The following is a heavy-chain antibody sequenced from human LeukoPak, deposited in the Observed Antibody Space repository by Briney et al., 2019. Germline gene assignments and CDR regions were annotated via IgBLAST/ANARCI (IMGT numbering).Heavy chain of an antibody. CDR2: ISAYNGNT. CDR3: ARGSYYYDSSGYRYYYYGMDV. D-gene: IGHD3-22*01. V-gene: IGHV1-18*01. Sequence: ASVKVSCKASGYTFTSFAISWVRQAPGQGLEWMGWISAYNGNTNYAQKLQGRVTMTTDTSTSTAYMELRSLGSDDTAVYYCARGSYYYDSSGYRYYYYGMDVWGQGTTVTVSS. J-gene: IGHJ6*02. CDR1: GYTFTSFA.